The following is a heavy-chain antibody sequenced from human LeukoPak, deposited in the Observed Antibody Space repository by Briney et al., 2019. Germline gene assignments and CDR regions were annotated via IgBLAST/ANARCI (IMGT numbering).Heavy chain of an antibody. J-gene: IGHJ6*02. CDR1: GGSISSYY. Sequence: PSETLSLTCTVSGGSISSYYWSWIRQPPGKGLEWIGYIYYSGSTNYNPSLKSRVTISVDTSKNQFSPKLSSVTAADTAVYYCARGLEAAAGTIFYYYGMDVWGQGTTVTVSS. V-gene: IGHV4-59*12. D-gene: IGHD6-13*01. CDR2: IYYSGST. CDR3: ARGLEAAAGTIFYYYGMDV.